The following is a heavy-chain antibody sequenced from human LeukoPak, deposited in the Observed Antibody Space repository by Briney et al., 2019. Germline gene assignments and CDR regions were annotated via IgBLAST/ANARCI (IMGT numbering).Heavy chain of an antibody. CDR1: GGSFSGYY. CDR2: INHGGST. J-gene: IGHJ4*02. D-gene: IGHD3/OR15-3a*01. V-gene: IGHV4-34*01. Sequence: SETLSLTCAVYGGSFSGYYWSWIHQPPGKGLEWIGEINHGGSTHYNPSLKSRVTISVDTSKSQFSLKLSSVTAADTAVYYCARGVSMGLNTYGFCNYRGQGTLVTVSS. CDR3: ARGVSMGLNTYGFCNY.